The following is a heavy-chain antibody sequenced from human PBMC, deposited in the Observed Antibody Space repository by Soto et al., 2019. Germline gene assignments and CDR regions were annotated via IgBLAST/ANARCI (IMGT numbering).Heavy chain of an antibody. CDR3: ERGMDGSGNYYTGDAFDR. CDR2: ISSSGSTI. CDR1: GFTFSSYS. J-gene: IGHJ3*02. V-gene: IGHV3-48*01. D-gene: IGHD3-10*01. Sequence: GVSLRLSFAASGFTFSSYSMNWVRQAPGKGLEWVSYISSSGSTIYYEDSVKGRFTISRDNSKNTLDLQMNGLRAEDTAVYYCERGMDGSGNYYTGDAFDRWGQGTMVTVSS.